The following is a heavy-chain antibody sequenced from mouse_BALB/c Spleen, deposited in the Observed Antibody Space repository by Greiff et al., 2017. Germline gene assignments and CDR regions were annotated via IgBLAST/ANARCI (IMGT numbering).Heavy chain of an antibody. CDR2: IYPYNGGT. V-gene: IGHV1S29*02. CDR1: GYTFTDYN. J-gene: IGHJ2*01. CDR3: ATYYGSSRGYFDY. Sequence: EVQLQQSGPELVKPGASVKISCKASGYTFTDYNMHWVKQSHGKSLEWIGYIYPYNGGTGYNQKFKSKATLTVDNSSSTAYMELLSLTSEDSAVYYCATYYGSSRGYFDYWGQGTTLTVSS. D-gene: IGHD1-1*01.